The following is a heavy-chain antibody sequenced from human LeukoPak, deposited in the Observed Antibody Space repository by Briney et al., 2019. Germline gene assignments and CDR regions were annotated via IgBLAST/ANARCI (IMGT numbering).Heavy chain of an antibody. D-gene: IGHD3-3*01. J-gene: IGHJ6*02. CDR3: ARVGGTYYDFWSGPKGGMDV. V-gene: IGHV1-69*04. CDR2: IIPILGIA. Sequence: ASVKLSCKASGGTFSSYAISWVRQAPGQGLEWMGRIIPILGIANYAQKFQGRVTITTDKSTSTAYMELSSLRPEDTAVHYCARVGGTYYDFWSGPKGGMDVWGQGTTVTVSS. CDR1: GGTFSSYA.